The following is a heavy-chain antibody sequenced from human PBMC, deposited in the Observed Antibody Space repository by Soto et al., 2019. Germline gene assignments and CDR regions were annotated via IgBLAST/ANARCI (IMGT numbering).Heavy chain of an antibody. Sequence: PGGSLRLPCAAAGFIFSNYRMHGVRQTPGKGLVWVSSIYGDGSSTNYADSVKGRFTISRDNAKKTLYLQMNSLRAVDTAVYYCARVGGPGSGTSCYASPWFDPWGQGTLVTVDS. V-gene: IGHV3-74*01. CDR1: GFIFSNYR. J-gene: IGHJ5*01. CDR3: ARVGGPGSGTSCYASPWFDP. D-gene: IGHD2-2*01. CDR2: IYGDGSST.